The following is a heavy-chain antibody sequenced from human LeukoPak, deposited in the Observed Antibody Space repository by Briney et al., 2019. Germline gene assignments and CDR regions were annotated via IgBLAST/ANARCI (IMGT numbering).Heavy chain of an antibody. Sequence: GESLKISCKGSGYSFTSYWIGWVRQMPGKGLEWMGIIYPGDSDTRYSPSFQGQVTISADKSISTAYLQWSSLKASDAAMYYCARLTRYYSSNDAFDIWGQGTMVTVSS. CDR2: IYPGDSDT. CDR1: GYSFTSYW. CDR3: ARLTRYYSSNDAFDI. J-gene: IGHJ3*02. V-gene: IGHV5-51*01. D-gene: IGHD3-10*01.